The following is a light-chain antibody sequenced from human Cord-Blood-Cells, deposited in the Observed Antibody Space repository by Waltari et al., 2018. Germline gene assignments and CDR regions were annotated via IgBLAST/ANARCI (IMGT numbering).Light chain of an antibody. CDR3: QQSYSSLT. J-gene: IGKJ4*01. CDR2: AAS. Sequence: DIQMTQSPSSLSASVGDRVTITCPASQSISSYLNWYQQKPGKAPKLLIYAASSLQSGVPSRFSGSGSGTDFTLTISRLQPEDFATYYCQQSYSSLTFGGGTKVEIK. V-gene: IGKV1-39*01. CDR1: QSISSY.